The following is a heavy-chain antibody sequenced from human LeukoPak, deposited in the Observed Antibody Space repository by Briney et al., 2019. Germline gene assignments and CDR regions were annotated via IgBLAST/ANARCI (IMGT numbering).Heavy chain of an antibody. D-gene: IGHD3-10*01. J-gene: IGHJ4*02. V-gene: IGHV1-2*02. CDR1: GYTFTGYY. Sequence: GASVKVSCKASGYTFTGYYMHWVRQAPGQGLEWMGWINPNSGGTNYAQKFQGRVTMTRDTSISTAYMELSRLRSDDTAVYYCARGEGDYYGSGSYSWYFDYWGQGTLVTVSS. CDR2: INPNSGGT. CDR3: ARGEGDYYGSGSYSWYFDY.